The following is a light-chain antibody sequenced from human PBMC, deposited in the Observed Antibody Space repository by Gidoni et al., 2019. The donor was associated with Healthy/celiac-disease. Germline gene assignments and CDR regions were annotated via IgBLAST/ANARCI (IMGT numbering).Light chain of an antibody. CDR2: GAS. J-gene: IGKJ3*01. CDR1: QSVSSN. Sequence: EIVMTQSPATLSVSPGERATRSCRASQSVSSNLAWYQQKPCQAPRILIHGASTRAPGIPASFSGSGSGTEFTLTISSLQSEDFAVYYCQQYNNWPPRFXPXTKVXIK. CDR3: QQYNNWPPR. V-gene: IGKV3-15*01.